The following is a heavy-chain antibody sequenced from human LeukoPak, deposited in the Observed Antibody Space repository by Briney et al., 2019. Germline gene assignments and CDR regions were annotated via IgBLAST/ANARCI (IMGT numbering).Heavy chain of an antibody. CDR2: ISSSRSSI. Sequence: PGGSLRLSCAASGFTFSNHNMNWVRQAPGKGLEWVSYISSSRSSIYYADSVKGRFTISRDNAKNSLYLQMNSLRAEDTAVYYCAREGSDYPDYWGQGTLVTVSS. J-gene: IGHJ4*02. CDR3: AREGSDYPDY. V-gene: IGHV3-48*01. D-gene: IGHD3-22*01. CDR1: GFTFSNHN.